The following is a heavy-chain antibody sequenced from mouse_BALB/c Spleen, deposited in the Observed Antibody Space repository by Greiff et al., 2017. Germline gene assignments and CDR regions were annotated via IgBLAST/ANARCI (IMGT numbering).Heavy chain of an antibody. V-gene: IGHV2-6-7*01. Sequence: QVQLKESGPGLVAPSQSLSITCTVSGFSLTGYGVNWVRQPPGKGLEWLGMIWGDGSTDYNSALKSRLSISKDNSKSQVFLKMNSLQTDDTARYYGAREATASYWYFDVWGAGTTVTVSS. J-gene: IGHJ1*01. CDR3: AREATASYWYFDV. CDR1: GFSLTGYG. CDR2: IWGDGST. D-gene: IGHD1-2*01.